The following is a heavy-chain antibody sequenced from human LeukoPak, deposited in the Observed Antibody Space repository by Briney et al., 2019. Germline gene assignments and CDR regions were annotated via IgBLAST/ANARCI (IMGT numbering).Heavy chain of an antibody. Sequence: GRSLRLSCAASGFTLSSYAIHWVRQAPGKGLEWVAVVSYDGSNKYNADSVLGRFTISRDNSKNTLYLQMNSLRPEGTAVYYCARGEGLGMVRGKYFDYWGQGTLVAVSS. CDR2: VSYDGSNK. CDR1: GFTLSSYA. D-gene: IGHD3-10*01. J-gene: IGHJ4*02. CDR3: ARGEGLGMVRGKYFDY. V-gene: IGHV3-30*04.